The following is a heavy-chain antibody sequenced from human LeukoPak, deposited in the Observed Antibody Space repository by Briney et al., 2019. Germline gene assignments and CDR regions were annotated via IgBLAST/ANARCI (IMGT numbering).Heavy chain of an antibody. CDR2: ISSSGSTI. V-gene: IGHV3-11*01. D-gene: IGHD3-9*01. CDR3: ARAVHYDILTGYPCDY. Sequence: GGSLRLSCAASGFTFSDYYMSWIRQAPGKGLEWVSYISSSGSTIYYADSVKGRFTISRDNAKNSLYLQMNGLRARDTAVYYCARAVHYDILTGYPCDYWGQGTLVTVSS. CDR1: GFTFSDYY. J-gene: IGHJ4*02.